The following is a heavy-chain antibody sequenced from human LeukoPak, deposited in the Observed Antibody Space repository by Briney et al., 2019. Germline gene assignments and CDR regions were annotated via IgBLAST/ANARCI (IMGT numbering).Heavy chain of an antibody. CDR1: GFTFSSCA. J-gene: IGHJ4*02. CDR2: I. D-gene: IGHD6-13*01. CDR3: AKGTIAAAGLFDY. Sequence: PGASLRLSCAASGFTFSSCAMSWVRQAPGKGLEWVSAIKGRFTISRDNSKNTLYLQMNSLRAEDTAVYYCAKGTIAAAGLFDYWGQGTLVTVSS. V-gene: IGHV3-23*01.